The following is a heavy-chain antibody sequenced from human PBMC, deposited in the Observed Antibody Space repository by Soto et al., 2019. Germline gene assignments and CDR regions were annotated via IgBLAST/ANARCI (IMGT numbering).Heavy chain of an antibody. CDR1: GYTFSSYA. D-gene: IGHD6-13*01. Sequence: ASVKVACKASGYTFSSYAMHWVRQAPGQRLEWMGWINVGNGDTKYSQNFQDRVTITRDTAASTAFMELSSLTFEDTAVYYCARGYSSSWYDYWGQGTLVTVSS. CDR3: ARGYSSSWYDY. V-gene: IGHV1-3*01. CDR2: INVGNGDT. J-gene: IGHJ4*02.